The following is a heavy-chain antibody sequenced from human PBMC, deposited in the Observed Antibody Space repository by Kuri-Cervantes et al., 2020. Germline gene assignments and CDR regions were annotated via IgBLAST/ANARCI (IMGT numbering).Heavy chain of an antibody. CDR2: IYPGDSDT. D-gene: IGHD5-18*01. Sequence: GESLKISCKGSGYSFTSYWIGWVRQMPGKGLEWMGIIYPGDSDTRYGPSFQGQVTISADKSISTAYLQWSSLKASDTAMYYCVRSIQLWFSDAFDIWGQGTMVTVSS. CDR3: VRSIQLWFSDAFDI. CDR1: GYSFTSYW. J-gene: IGHJ3*02. V-gene: IGHV5-51*01.